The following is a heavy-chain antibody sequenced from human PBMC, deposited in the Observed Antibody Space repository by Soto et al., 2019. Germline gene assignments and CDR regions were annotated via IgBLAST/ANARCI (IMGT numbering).Heavy chain of an antibody. V-gene: IGHV1-2*04. CDR2: INPNSGGT. Sequence: QVQLVQSGAEVKKPGASVKVSCKASGYTFTGYYMHWVRQAPGQGLEWMGWINPNSGGTNYAQKFQGWVTMTRDTSISTAYMELSRLRSDDTAVYYCARVNCRYRRGAGYYYYGMDVWGQGTTVTVSS. D-gene: IGHD3-10*01. CDR1: GYTFTGYY. CDR3: ARVNCRYRRGAGYYYYGMDV. J-gene: IGHJ6*02.